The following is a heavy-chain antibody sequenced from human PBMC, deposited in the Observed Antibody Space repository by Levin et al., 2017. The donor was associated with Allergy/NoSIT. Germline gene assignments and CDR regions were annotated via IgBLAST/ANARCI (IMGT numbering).Heavy chain of an antibody. CDR3: ARGSAGGSRYSVRGVITNNWFDP. CDR1: GGSFSGYY. CDR2: INHSGST. Sequence: SQTLSLTCAVYGGSFSGYYWSWIRQPPGKGLEWIGEINHSGSTNYNPSLKSRVTISVDTSKNQFSLKLSSVTAADTAVYYCARGSAGGSRYSVRGVITNNWFDPWGQGTLVTVSS. V-gene: IGHV4-34*01. J-gene: IGHJ5*02. D-gene: IGHD3-10*01.